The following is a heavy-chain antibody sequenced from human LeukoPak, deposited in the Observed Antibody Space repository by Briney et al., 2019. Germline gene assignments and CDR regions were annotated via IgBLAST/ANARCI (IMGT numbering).Heavy chain of an antibody. V-gene: IGHV3-23*01. J-gene: IGHJ1*01. D-gene: IGHD6-19*01. CDR1: GFTLSSYE. CDR2: IDYDDGSG. CDR3: TRNSGWYGLS. Sequence: PGGSLRLSCTVSGFTLSSYEMSWIRQAPGKGLEWVSSIDYDDGSGHYADSVKGRFTISRDNSNNTLFLHLNSLRGEDTAVYYCTRNSGWYGLSWGQGTLVTVSS.